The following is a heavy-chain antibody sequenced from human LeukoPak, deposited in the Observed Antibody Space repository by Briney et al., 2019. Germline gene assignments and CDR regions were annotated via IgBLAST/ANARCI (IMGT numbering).Heavy chain of an antibody. CDR3: ARESISIFGVVKGSGSLYFDY. V-gene: IGHV3-30-3*01. D-gene: IGHD3-3*01. CDR1: GFTLSSYA. Sequence: GGSLRLSCAASGFTLSSYAMHWVRQAPGKGLGWVAVISYVGSNKYYADSVKGRFTISRDNSKNTMYLQMNSMRAEDTTVYYCARESISIFGVVKGSGSLYFDYWGQGTLVTVSS. CDR2: ISYVGSNK. J-gene: IGHJ4*02.